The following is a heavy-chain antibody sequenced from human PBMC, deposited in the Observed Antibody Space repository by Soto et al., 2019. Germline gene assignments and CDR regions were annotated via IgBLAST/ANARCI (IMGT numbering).Heavy chain of an antibody. J-gene: IGHJ4*02. CDR1: GGTFSSYA. Sequence: QVQLVQSGAEVKKPGSSVKVSCKASGGTFSSYAISWVRQAPGQGLEWMAVISYDGSNKYYADSVKGRFTISRDNSKNTLYLQMNSLRAEDTAVYYCARELYYYDSSGYHRYFDYWGQGTLVTVSS. CDR3: ARELYYYDSSGYHRYFDY. D-gene: IGHD3-22*01. CDR2: ISYDGSNK. V-gene: IGHV3-30*16.